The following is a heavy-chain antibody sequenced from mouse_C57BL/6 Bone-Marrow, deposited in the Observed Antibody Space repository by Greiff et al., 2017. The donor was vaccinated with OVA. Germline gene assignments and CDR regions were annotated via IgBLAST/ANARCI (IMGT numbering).Heavy chain of an antibody. Sequence: DVKLVASGGGLVQPGGSLKLSCAASGFTFSDYGMAWVRQAPRKGPEWVAFISNLAYSIYYADTVTGRFTISRENAKKTLYLEMSSLRYEDTAMYDCARHDYGSSWFAYWGQGTLVTVSA. CDR1: GFTFSDYG. CDR2: ISNLAYSI. J-gene: IGHJ3*01. V-gene: IGHV5-15*01. CDR3: ARHDYGSSWFAY. D-gene: IGHD1-1*01.